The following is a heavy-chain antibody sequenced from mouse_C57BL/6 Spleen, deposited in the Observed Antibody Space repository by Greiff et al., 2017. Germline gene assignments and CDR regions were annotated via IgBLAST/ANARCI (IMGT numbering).Heavy chain of an antibody. D-gene: IGHD6-1*01. CDR2: ISSGGSYT. CDR3: ARQGGSYPYWYFDV. Sequence: EVKLVESGGDLVKPGGSLKLSCAASGFTFSSYGMSWVRQTPDKRLEWVATISSGGSYTYYPASVKGRFTISRDNAKNTLYLQMSSLKSEDTAMYYCARQGGSYPYWYFDVWGTGTTVTVSS. J-gene: IGHJ1*03. V-gene: IGHV5-6*01. CDR1: GFTFSSYG.